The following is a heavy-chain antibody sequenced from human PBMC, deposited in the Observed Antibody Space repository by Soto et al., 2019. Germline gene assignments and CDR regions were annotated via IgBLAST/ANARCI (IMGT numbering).Heavy chain of an antibody. V-gene: IGHV3-30*18. J-gene: IGHJ6*02. CDR2: ISYDGSNK. CDR1: GFTFSSYG. D-gene: IGHD1-7*01. Sequence: QVQLVESGGGVVQPGRSLRLSCAASGFTFSSYGMHWVRQAPGKGLEWVAVISYDGSNKYYADSVKGRFTISRDNSKNTLYLEMNSLRADDTAVYYCAKDWYKWNYRVYYGMDVWGQGTTVTVSS. CDR3: AKDWYKWNYRVYYGMDV.